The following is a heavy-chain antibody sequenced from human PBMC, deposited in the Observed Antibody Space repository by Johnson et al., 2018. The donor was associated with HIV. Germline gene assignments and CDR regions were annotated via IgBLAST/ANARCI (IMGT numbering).Heavy chain of an antibody. CDR3: AIDCGGDCYSGSGAFDI. CDR1: GFTFDDYA. V-gene: IGHV3-9*01. J-gene: IGHJ3*02. Sequence: VQLVESGGGLVQPGRSLRLSCAASGFTFDDYAMHWVRQAPGKGLEWVSGISWNGGSIGYADSVKGRFTISRDNAKNSLYLQMNSLRAEDTALYYCAIDCGGDCYSGSGAFDIWGQGTMVTVSS. D-gene: IGHD2-21*01. CDR2: ISWNGGSI.